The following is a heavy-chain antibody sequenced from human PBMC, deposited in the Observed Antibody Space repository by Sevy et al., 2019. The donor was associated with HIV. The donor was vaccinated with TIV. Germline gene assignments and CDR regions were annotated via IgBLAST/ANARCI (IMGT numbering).Heavy chain of an antibody. Sequence: SETLSPTCAVSGGSFSGYFWNWIRQSPGKGLEWIGEINHSGSLKYNPSLKSRVTISVDASKNQLSLHLRSVTAADTAVYYCARGRQAYVVLVPSTVPFDYWGQGTLVTVSS. CDR3: ARGRQAYVVLVPSTVPFDY. CDR1: GGSFSGYF. J-gene: IGHJ4*02. V-gene: IGHV4-34*01. D-gene: IGHD2-2*01. CDR2: INHSGSL.